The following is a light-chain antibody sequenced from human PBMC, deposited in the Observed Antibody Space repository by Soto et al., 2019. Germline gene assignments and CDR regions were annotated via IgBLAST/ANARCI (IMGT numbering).Light chain of an antibody. CDR2: GAS. CDR3: QQYNTCPLT. Sequence: EIVMTQSPATLSVSPGERATLSCGASQSVSSNLAWYQQKPGQAPRLLIYGASTRATGIPARFSGSGSGKEFTLTISSLQSEDFAVYYCQQYNTCPLTFGGGTKVEIK. CDR1: QSVSSN. V-gene: IGKV3-15*01. J-gene: IGKJ4*01.